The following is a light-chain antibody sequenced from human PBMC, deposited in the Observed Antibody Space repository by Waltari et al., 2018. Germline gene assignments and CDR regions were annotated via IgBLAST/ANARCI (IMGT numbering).Light chain of an antibody. Sequence: QSALTQPPSASGSPGQSVTISCTGISSYVGGYTYVSWYQQHPGKAPKLMIYEVTRRPSGVPVRFSGSKSGNTASLTVSGLQADDEADYYCISYAGSDNLVFGGGTKLTVL. V-gene: IGLV2-8*01. CDR1: SSYVGGYTY. CDR2: EVT. CDR3: ISYAGSDNLV. J-gene: IGLJ2*01.